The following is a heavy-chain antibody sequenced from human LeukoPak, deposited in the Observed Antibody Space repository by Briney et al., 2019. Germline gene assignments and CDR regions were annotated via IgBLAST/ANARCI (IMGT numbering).Heavy chain of an antibody. J-gene: IGHJ3*02. CDR3: TTDRDLTGSYRRDAFDI. D-gene: IGHD3-9*01. CDR2: IISKTDGGTT. CDR1: GFTFSNAW. Sequence: GGSLRLSCAASGFTFSNAWMSWVRQAPGKGLEWVGRIISKTDGGTTDYAAPVKGRFTISRDDSKNTLYLQMNSLKTEDTALYYCTTDRDLTGSYRRDAFDIWGQGTMVTVSS. V-gene: IGHV3-15*01.